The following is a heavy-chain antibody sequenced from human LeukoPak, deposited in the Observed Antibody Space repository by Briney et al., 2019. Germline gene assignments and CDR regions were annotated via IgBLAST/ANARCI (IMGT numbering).Heavy chain of an antibody. CDR2: IYYSGRT. Sequence: SETLSLTCAVYGGSFSGYYWSWIRQPPGEGLEWIGSIYYSGRTYYNPSLKSRVTISVDTSKKQFSLKLSSVTAADTAVYYCARAPPDPFYYYYYYMDVWGKGTTVTVSS. V-gene: IGHV4-34*01. CDR1: GGSFSGYY. J-gene: IGHJ6*03. D-gene: IGHD2/OR15-2a*01. CDR3: ARAPPDPFYYYYYYMDV.